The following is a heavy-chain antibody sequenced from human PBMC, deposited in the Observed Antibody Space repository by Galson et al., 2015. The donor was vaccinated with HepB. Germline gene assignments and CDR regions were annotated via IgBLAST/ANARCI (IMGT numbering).Heavy chain of an antibody. CDR1: GFSLSTSGVG. J-gene: IGHJ4*02. D-gene: IGHD5-18*01. V-gene: IGHV2-5*02. CDR2: IYWDDDK. CDR3: ARSPRGLRRLVDTAMGTPFDY. Sequence: PALVKPTQTLTLTCTFSGFSLSTSGVGVGWIRQPPGKALEWLALIYWDDDKRYSPSLKSRLTITKDTSKNQVVLTMTNMDPVDTATYYCARSPRGLRRLVDTAMGTPFDYWGQGTLVTVSS.